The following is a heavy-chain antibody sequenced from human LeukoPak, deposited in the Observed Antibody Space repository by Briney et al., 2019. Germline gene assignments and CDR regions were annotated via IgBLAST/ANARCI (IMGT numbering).Heavy chain of an antibody. V-gene: IGHV3-30*18. J-gene: IGHJ6*02. CDR3: AKSSTNGMDV. D-gene: IGHD2-2*01. CDR2: ISYDGSNK. CDR1: AFTFSSYG. Sequence: GGSLRLSCAASAFTFSSYGMHWVRQAPGKGLEWVAVISYDGSNKYYADSVKGRFTISRDNSKNTLYLQMNSLRAEDTAVYYCAKSSTNGMDVWGQGTTVTVSS.